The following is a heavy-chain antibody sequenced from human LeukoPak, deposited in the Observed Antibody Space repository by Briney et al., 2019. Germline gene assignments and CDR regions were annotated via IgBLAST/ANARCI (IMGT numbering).Heavy chain of an antibody. CDR3: AREKYDFWSVYYFDY. Sequence: SVTVSCKASGGTFSSYAISWVRRAPGQGLEWMGGIIPIFGTANYAQKFQGRVTITADESTSTAYMELSSLRSEDTAVYYCAREKYDFWSVYYFDYWGQGTLVTVSS. J-gene: IGHJ4*02. CDR2: IIPIFGTA. CDR1: GGTFSSYA. V-gene: IGHV1-69*13. D-gene: IGHD3-3*01.